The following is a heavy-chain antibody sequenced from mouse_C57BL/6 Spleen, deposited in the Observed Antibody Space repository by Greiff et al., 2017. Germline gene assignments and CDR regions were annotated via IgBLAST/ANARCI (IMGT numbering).Heavy chain of an antibody. CDR3: ARVDYGRKWVDY. J-gene: IGHJ2*01. Sequence: EVKLVESEGGLVQPGSSMKLSCTASGFTFSDYYMAWVRQVPEKGLELVANINYDGSSTYYLDSLKSRFIISRENAKNILYLQMSSLKSEDTATYYCARVDYGRKWVDYWGQGTTLTVSS. V-gene: IGHV5-16*01. CDR1: GFTFSDYY. CDR2: INYDGSST. D-gene: IGHD1-1*01.